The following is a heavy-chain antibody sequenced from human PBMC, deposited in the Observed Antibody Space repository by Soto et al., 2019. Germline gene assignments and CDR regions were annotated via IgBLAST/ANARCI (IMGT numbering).Heavy chain of an antibody. Sequence: QVQLQESGPGLVKPSETQSLTCTVSGDSVSSGLYYWGWVRQPPGKGLEWIGYIYYSGSTNYNPSLENRVAMSLATSKNQFSLRLRSVTAADTAVYYCVRQYSVDCSGGLCYHAFDVWGQGTMVTVSS. V-gene: IGHV4-61*01. CDR3: VRQYSVDCSGGLCYHAFDV. D-gene: IGHD2-15*01. J-gene: IGHJ3*01. CDR1: GDSVSSGLYY. CDR2: IYYSGST.